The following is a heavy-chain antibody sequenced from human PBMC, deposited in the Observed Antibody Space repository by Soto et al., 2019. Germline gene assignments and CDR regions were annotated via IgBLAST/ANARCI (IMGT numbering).Heavy chain of an antibody. Sequence: QVQLVQSGAEVKKPGSSVKVSCKASGGTFSSYAISWVRQAPGQGLEWMGGIIPIFGTANYAQKFQGRVTITADESNSTAYMELSSLRSEDTAVYYGALNEDFWSGYFPVNYDYYGMDVWGQGTTVTVSS. CDR1: GGTFSSYA. V-gene: IGHV1-69*12. CDR2: IIPIFGTA. CDR3: ALNEDFWSGYFPVNYDYYGMDV. D-gene: IGHD3-3*01. J-gene: IGHJ6*02.